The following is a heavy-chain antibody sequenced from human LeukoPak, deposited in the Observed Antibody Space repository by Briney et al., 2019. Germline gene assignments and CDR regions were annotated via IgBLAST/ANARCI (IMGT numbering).Heavy chain of an antibody. V-gene: IGHV3-21*01. J-gene: IGHJ4*02. CDR1: GFTFSSYS. D-gene: IGHD1-26*01. Sequence: GGTLRLSCAASGFTFSSYSMNWVRQAPGKGLEWVSSISSSSSYIYYADSVKGRFTISRDNAKNSLYLQMNSLRAEDTAVYYCAREGGEWELLRTFDYWGQGTLVTVSS. CDR2: ISSSSSYI. CDR3: AREGGEWELLRTFDY.